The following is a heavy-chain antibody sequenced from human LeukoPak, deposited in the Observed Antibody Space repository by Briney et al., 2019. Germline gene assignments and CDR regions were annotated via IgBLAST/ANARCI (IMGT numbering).Heavy chain of an antibody. V-gene: IGHV3-23*01. CDR1: GFIFSSFA. CDR2: ISRSGVST. Sequence: GGSLRLSCAASGFIFSSFAMTWVRQAPGKGLGWVSAISRSGVSTYYADSVKGRFTISRDNSKNTVFLQMNSLRAEDTAVYYCAKESPIGVAGVWGQGTLVTVSS. CDR3: AKESPIGVAGV. J-gene: IGHJ4*02. D-gene: IGHD6-19*01.